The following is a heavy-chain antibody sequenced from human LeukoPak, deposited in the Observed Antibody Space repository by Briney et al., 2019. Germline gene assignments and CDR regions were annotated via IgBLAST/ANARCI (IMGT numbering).Heavy chain of an antibody. V-gene: IGHV6-1*01. D-gene: IGHD6-19*01. CDR3: ARDPEEQIAVAGGGYYFDY. CDR2: TYYRSKWYN. J-gene: IGHJ4*02. CDR1: GDSVSSNSAA. Sequence: SQTLSLTCAISGDSVSSNSAAWNWIRQSPSRGLEWLGRTYYRSKWYNDYAVSVKSRITINPDISKNQFSLQLNSVTPEDTAVYYCARDPEEQIAVAGGGYYFDYWGQGTLVTVSS.